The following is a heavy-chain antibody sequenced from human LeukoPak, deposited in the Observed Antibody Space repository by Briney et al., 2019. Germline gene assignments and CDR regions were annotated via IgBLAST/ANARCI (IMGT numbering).Heavy chain of an antibody. V-gene: IGHV4-61*05. D-gene: IGHD6-13*01. J-gene: IGHJ4*02. CDR3: AVIAASGPVDY. CDR2: MYISGST. Sequence: SETLSLTCTVSGGSISSSSYYWGWIRQPPGKGLEWIGRMYISGSTNYNPSLKSRLTMSVDTSNNQFSLNLTSVTAADTAVYYCAVIAASGPVDYWGQGTLVTVSS. CDR1: GGSISSSSYY.